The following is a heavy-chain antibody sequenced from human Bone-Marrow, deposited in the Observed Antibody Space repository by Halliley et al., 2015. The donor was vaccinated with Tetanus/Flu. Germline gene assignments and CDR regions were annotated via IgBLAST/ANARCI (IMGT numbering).Heavy chain of an antibody. CDR1: GYTFGSYD. Sequence: QLVQSGAEVKKPGASVKVSCKASGYTFGSYDINWVRQAPGQGLEWMGWMNPNSGNTDYAQKFRGRVTMTRSTSTSTAYMELSSLGSADTAVYYRARVTGSGTYSFDYWGQGTLVTVSS. J-gene: IGHJ4*02. D-gene: IGHD3-10*01. CDR2: MNPNSGNT. V-gene: IGHV1-8*02. CDR3: ARVTGSGTYSFDY.